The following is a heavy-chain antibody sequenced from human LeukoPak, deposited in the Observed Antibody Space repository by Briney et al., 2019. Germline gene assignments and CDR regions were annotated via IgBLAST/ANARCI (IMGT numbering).Heavy chain of an antibody. CDR2: ISRSGSTK. V-gene: IGHV3-11*01. J-gene: IGHJ6*03. D-gene: IGHD2-15*01. CDR1: GFTLSDYN. CDR3: ARVLRYCSGGNCYSGGLGYMDV. Sequence: PGGSLRLSCAASGFTLSDYNMRWIRQAPGKGLEWVSSISRSGSTKYYADSVKGRFTISRDNAKNSLFLQMKSLRAEDTAVYYCARVLRYCSGGNCYSGGLGYMDVWGKGTTVTISS.